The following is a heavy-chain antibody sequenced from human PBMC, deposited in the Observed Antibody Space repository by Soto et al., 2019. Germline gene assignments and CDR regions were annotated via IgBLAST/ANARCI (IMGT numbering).Heavy chain of an antibody. D-gene: IGHD3-10*01. CDR2: IYPGDSDT. Sequence: GESLKISCKASGYTFSNNWIGWVRQMPGKGLEWMAMIYPGDSDTRHSPPFQGQVTMSVDKSINTAYLHWSSLKASDTAIYYCMKLRGGYTSHDGFEYWDKGTQVTFAT. CDR1: GYTFSNNW. CDR3: MKLRGGYTSHDGFEY. J-gene: IGHJ4*02. V-gene: IGHV5-51*01.